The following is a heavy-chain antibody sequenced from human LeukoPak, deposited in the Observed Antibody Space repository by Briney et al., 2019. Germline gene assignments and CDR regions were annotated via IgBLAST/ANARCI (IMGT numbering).Heavy chain of an antibody. V-gene: IGHV1-69*04. CDR2: IIPILGTA. CDR3: ARETRTSLDY. D-gene: IGHD1-1*01. CDR1: GGTFSSYA. Sequence: GASVKVSCKASGGTFSSYAISWVRQAPGQGLEWMGRIIPILGTANYAQKLQGRVTMTTDTSTSTAYMELRSLRSDDTAVYYCARETRTSLDYWGQGTLVTVSS. J-gene: IGHJ4*02.